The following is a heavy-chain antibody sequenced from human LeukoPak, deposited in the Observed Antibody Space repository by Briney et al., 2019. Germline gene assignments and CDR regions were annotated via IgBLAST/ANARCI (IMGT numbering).Heavy chain of an antibody. J-gene: IGHJ4*02. D-gene: IGHD3-10*01. Sequence: GGSLRLSCAASGFTFSSYAMHRVRQAPGKGLEWVAVISYDGSNKYYADSVKGRFTISRDNSKNTLYLQMNSLRAEDTAVYYCAKAIWVAATSSWFCLDYWGQGTLVTVSS. V-gene: IGHV3-30-3*01. CDR1: GFTFSSYA. CDR2: ISYDGSNK. CDR3: AKAIWVAATSSWFCLDY.